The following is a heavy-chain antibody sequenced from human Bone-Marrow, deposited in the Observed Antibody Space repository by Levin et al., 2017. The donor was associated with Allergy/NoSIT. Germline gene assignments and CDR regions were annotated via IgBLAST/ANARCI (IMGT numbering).Heavy chain of an antibody. Sequence: EASVKVSCKASGGTFSSYIIDWVRQAPGQGLEWMGRILPVADTANYAQKFQGRVTITADESTSTAYMELSSLRSEDTAVYFCARGGDSAYHTWGQGTLVTVSS. V-gene: IGHV1-69*08. CDR2: ILPVADTA. CDR3: ARGGDSAYHT. CDR1: GGTFSSYI. J-gene: IGHJ4*02. D-gene: IGHD5-12*01.